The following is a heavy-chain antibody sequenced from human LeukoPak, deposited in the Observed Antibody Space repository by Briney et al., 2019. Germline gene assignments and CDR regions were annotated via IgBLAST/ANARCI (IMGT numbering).Heavy chain of an antibody. CDR1: GFNFDKYW. D-gene: IGHD2-15*01. Sequence: GGSLRLSCVASGFNFDKYWMSWVRQAPGKGLEWVANINQDESKQIYLDSVKGRFTISRDNTKNSLYLQMNSLRVEDTAIYYCARDGRSESQYDNFDYWGQGTLVTVSS. CDR3: ARDGRSESQYDNFDY. CDR2: INQDESKQ. J-gene: IGHJ4*02. V-gene: IGHV3-7*01.